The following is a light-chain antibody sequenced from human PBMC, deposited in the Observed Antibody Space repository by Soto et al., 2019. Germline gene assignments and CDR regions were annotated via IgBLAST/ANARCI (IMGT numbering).Light chain of an antibody. CDR2: EVS. CDR1: SSDIGAYNY. Sequence: QSALTQPASVSGSLGQSITISCTGTSSDIGAYNYVSWYQQHPGKAPKLIIYEVSYRPSGVSNRFSASKSANTASLTISGLQAEDEADYYCNSFASSNSLIFGVGTKLTVL. J-gene: IGLJ2*01. V-gene: IGLV2-14*01. CDR3: NSFASSNSLI.